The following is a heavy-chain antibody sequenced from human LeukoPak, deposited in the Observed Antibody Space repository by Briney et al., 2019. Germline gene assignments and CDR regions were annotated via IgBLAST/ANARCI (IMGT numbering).Heavy chain of an antibody. D-gene: IGHD1-14*01. V-gene: IGHV3-21*04. J-gene: IGHJ3*02. CDR3: AKPARTDAFDI. CDR1: GFTFSTYS. CDR2: ISSSSIYI. Sequence: TGGSLRLSCAASGFTFSTYSMNWVRQAPGKGLEWVSSISSSSIYIYYVDSVKGRFTISRDNAKNSLYLQMNSLRAEDTAVYYCAKPARTDAFDIWGQGTMITVSS.